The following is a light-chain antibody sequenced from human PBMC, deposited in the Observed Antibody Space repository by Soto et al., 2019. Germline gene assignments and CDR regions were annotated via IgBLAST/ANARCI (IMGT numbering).Light chain of an antibody. CDR2: AAS. Sequence: DIQMTQSPSSLSASVGDRVTITCRVSQSISSYLNWYQQKPGKAPKLLIYAASTLQSGVPSRFSGGGSGTDFTLTISSLQPEDFATYYCQQRYSTPQTFGQGTKVEIK. CDR1: QSISSY. V-gene: IGKV1-39*01. J-gene: IGKJ1*01. CDR3: QQRYSTPQT.